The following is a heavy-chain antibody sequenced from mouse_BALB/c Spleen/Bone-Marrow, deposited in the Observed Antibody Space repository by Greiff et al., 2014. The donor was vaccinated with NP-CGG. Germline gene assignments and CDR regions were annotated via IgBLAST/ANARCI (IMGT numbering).Heavy chain of an antibody. CDR3: ARGRFTTVVATGAMDY. J-gene: IGHJ4*01. D-gene: IGHD1-1*01. V-gene: IGHV1-66*01. Sequence: QVQLQQPGPELVKPGASVKISCKASGYSFTSYYIHWVKQRPGQGLEWIGWIFPGSGNTKYNEKFKGKATLTADTSSSTVYMQLSSLTSEDSAVYFCARGRFTTVVATGAMDYWGQGTSVTVSS. CDR1: GYSFTSYY. CDR2: IFPGSGNT.